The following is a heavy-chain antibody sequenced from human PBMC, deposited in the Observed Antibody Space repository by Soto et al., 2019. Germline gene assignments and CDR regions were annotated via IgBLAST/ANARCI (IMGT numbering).Heavy chain of an antibody. CDR2: IWDDGSNK. CDR1: GFTFSSYG. Sequence: QVQLVESGGGVVQPGRSLRLSCAASGFTFSSYGMHWVRQAPGKGLEWVAVIWDDGSNKYYADSVKGRFTISRDNSKNPLYLKMNGLRVDDRAVDYCARERGGATFDYWGQGTLVTVSS. J-gene: IGHJ4*02. V-gene: IGHV3-33*01. D-gene: IGHD5-12*01. CDR3: ARERGGATFDY.